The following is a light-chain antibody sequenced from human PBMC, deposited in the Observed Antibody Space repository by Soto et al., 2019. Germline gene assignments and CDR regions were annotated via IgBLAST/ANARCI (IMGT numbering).Light chain of an antibody. V-gene: IGKV4-1*01. Sequence: DIVMTQSPDSLAVSLGERATIKCKSSQNLLSTANNRNYLAWYQQRPGQPPKRLISWASTRGSGVPDRFSGSGSATEFTLSISSLQAEDVAVYYCQQYYSSPTFGGGTKVEIK. CDR1: QNLLSTANNRNY. J-gene: IGKJ4*01. CDR2: WAS. CDR3: QQYYSSPT.